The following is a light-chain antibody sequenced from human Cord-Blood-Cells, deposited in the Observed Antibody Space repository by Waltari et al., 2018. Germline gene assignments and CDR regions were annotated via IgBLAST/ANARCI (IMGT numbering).Light chain of an antibody. Sequence: IILMLSISALSMALWERGVGSCRASQSVSSSYLAWYQQKPGQAPRLLIYGASSRATGIPDRFSGSGSGTDFTLTISRLEPEDFAVYYCQQYGSSPWTFGQGTKVEIK. V-gene: IGKV3-20*01. CDR1: QSVSSSY. CDR2: GAS. CDR3: QQYGSSPWT. J-gene: IGKJ1*01.